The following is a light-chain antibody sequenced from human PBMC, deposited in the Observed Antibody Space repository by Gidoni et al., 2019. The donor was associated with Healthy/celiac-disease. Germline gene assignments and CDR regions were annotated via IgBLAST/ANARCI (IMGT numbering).Light chain of an antibody. CDR3: QQRSNWPLT. CDR1: QRVSSY. J-gene: IGKJ4*01. Sequence: EIVLTQSPATLSLSPGERATLSCRASQRVSSYLAWYQQKPGQAPRLLIYDASNRATGIPARFSGSGDGTDFTLTISSLEPEDFAVYYCQQRSNWPLTFGGGTKVEIK. CDR2: DAS. V-gene: IGKV3-11*01.